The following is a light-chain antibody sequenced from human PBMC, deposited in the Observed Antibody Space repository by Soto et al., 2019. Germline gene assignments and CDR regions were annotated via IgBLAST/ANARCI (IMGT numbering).Light chain of an antibody. CDR2: KAS. CDR1: QTISSW. CDR3: QQYDSWPFP. J-gene: IGKJ3*01. V-gene: IGKV1-5*03. Sequence: KMTQSASTVSGSVGDRVTITCRASQTISSWLAWYQQKPGKAPKLLIYKASARASGIPARFSGSGSGTEFTLTISSLQSDDSAIYFCQQYDSWPFPFGQVTKVDIK.